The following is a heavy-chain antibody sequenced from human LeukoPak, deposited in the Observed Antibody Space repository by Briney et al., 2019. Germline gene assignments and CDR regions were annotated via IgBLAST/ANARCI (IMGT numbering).Heavy chain of an antibody. CDR3: ASPGSSYDILTGPGYCDY. CDR1: GYTFTGYY. CDR2: INLNSGGT. Sequence: ASVKVSCTASGYTFTGYYMHWVRQAPGQGLEWMGWINLNSGGTNYAQKFQGRVTMTRDTSIRTAYMELSSLTSDDTAVYYCASPGSSYDILTGPGYCDYWGQGTLVTVSS. V-gene: IGHV1-2*02. J-gene: IGHJ4*02. D-gene: IGHD3-9*01.